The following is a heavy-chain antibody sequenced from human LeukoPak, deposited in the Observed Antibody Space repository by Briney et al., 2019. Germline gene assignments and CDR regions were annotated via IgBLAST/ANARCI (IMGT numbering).Heavy chain of an antibody. D-gene: IGHD2-2*01. J-gene: IGHJ4*02. CDR3: ARSYCSSTSCYEVYYFDY. V-gene: IGHV4-39*07. CDR2: IYYGGST. Sequence: SETLSLTCTVSGGSVSISSYYWGWIRQPPGKGLEWIGSIYYGGSTYYNPSLKSRVTMSVDTSKNQFSLKLSSVTAADTAVYYCARSYCSSTSCYEVYYFDYWGQGTLVTVSS. CDR1: GGSVSISSYY.